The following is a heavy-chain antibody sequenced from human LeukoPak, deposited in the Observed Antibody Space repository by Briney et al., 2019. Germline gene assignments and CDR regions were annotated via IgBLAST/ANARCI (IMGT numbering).Heavy chain of an antibody. J-gene: IGHJ4*02. D-gene: IGHD4-17*01. CDR1: GFTFSDYY. Sequence: GSLRLSCAASGFTFSDYYMSWIRQPPGKGLEWIGSIYYSGSTYYNPSLKSRVTISVDTSKNQFSLKLSSVTAADTAVYYCARDDYGDYMLDYWGQGTLVTVSS. CDR3: ARDDYGDYMLDY. V-gene: IGHV4-38-2*02. CDR2: IYYSGST.